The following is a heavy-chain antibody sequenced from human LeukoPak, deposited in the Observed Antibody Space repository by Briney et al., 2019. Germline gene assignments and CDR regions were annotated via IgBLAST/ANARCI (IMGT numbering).Heavy chain of an antibody. Sequence: GGSLRLSCAASGFTFNSYWMHWVRQAPGKGLVWVSRINTDGGTTTYVDSVKARFTISRDNAKNPVHLQMTSLRAEDTAVYYCTRGGVDYWGQGTLVTVSS. V-gene: IGHV3-74*01. CDR3: TRGGVDY. CDR1: GFTFNSYW. J-gene: IGHJ4*02. D-gene: IGHD3-16*01. CDR2: INTDGGTT.